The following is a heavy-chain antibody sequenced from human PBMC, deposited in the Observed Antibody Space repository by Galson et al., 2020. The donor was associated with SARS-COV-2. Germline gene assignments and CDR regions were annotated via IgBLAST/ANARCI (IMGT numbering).Heavy chain of an antibody. CDR3: ARVGSSSWYFDY. Sequence: GGSLRLSCEASGFTFSHYWMTWVRQAPGKGLEWVANIKQDGSEKYYVDSVKGRFTISRDNANNSLYLQMNSLRAEDTAVYYCARVGSSSWYFDYWGQGTLVTVSS. D-gene: IGHD6-13*01. V-gene: IGHV3-7*03. CDR1: GFTFSHYW. CDR2: IKQDGSEK. J-gene: IGHJ4*02.